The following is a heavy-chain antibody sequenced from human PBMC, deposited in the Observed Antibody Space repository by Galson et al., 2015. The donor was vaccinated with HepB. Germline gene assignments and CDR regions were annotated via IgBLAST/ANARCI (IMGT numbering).Heavy chain of an antibody. CDR3: AKDAGPSWRAGVYFDY. V-gene: IGHV3-9*01. Sequence: SLRLSCAASGFTFNDYAMHWVRQVPGKGLEWVSGISWSSGKMGYADSVKGRFIISRDNAKNSLYLQMNSLRPEDTAFYFCAKDAGPSWRAGVYFDYWGQGALVTVSS. D-gene: IGHD2-2*01. CDR2: ISWSSGKM. J-gene: IGHJ4*02. CDR1: GFTFNDYA.